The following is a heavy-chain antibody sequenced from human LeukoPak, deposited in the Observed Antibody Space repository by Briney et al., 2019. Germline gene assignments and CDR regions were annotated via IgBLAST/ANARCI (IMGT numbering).Heavy chain of an antibody. V-gene: IGHV3-66*01. CDR3: TYGGNFDY. J-gene: IGHJ4*02. D-gene: IGHD4-17*01. CDR2: IYSGGDT. CDR1: GFTVITNY. Sequence: GGSLRLSCAASGFTVITNYMSWVRQAPGKGLEWVSVIYSGGDTYYADTVKGRFTISRDNSKNTLSLQMNSLRAEDTALYYCTYGGNFDYWGQGTLVTVSS.